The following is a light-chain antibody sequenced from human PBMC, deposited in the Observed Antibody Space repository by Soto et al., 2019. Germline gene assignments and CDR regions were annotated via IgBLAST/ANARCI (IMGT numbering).Light chain of an antibody. CDR3: LQHDTYPWT. CDR2: GAS. Sequence: DIQMSQSPAAMSASVGDRVTINCRASQDISNSLAWFQQKPGEVPKRVIYGASNLQSGVPSRFSGTGSGTEFTLTISSLQPEDFATYYCLQHDTYPWTFGQGTKVDIK. CDR1: QDISNS. V-gene: IGKV1-17*03. J-gene: IGKJ1*01.